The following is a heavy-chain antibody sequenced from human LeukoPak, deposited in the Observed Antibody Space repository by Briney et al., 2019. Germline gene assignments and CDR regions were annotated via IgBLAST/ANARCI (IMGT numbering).Heavy chain of an antibody. Sequence: PGGSLRLSCAASGFTFSNAWMSWVRQAPGEGLEWLGRIKSKVHGETIDYAAPVKGRFTISRDDSKNTPYLEMNSLKTEDTAVYYCTTVWGGDWGQGTLVTVSS. D-gene: IGHD7-27*01. V-gene: IGHV3-15*01. CDR3: TTVWGGD. CDR1: GFTFSNAW. J-gene: IGHJ1*01. CDR2: IKSKVHGETI.